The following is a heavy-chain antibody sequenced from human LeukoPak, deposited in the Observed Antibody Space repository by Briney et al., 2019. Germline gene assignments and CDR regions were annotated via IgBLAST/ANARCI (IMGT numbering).Heavy chain of an antibody. CDR3: ARALAYCTNGVCYTGGIDY. J-gene: IGHJ4*02. CDR2: ISSTSSLI. Sequence: GGSLRLSCAASGFTFSSFNMNWVRQAPGKGLEWVSSISSTSSLIWYADSLKGRFTISRDNAKNSLYLQMDSLRAEDTAVYYCARALAYCTNGVCYTGGIDYWGQGTLVTVSS. CDR1: GFTFSSFN. D-gene: IGHD2-8*01. V-gene: IGHV3-21*01.